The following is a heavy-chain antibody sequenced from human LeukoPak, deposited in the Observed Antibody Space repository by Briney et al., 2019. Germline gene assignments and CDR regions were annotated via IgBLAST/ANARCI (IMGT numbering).Heavy chain of an antibody. CDR3: ARDIWGTYCSGGSCYSYAFDI. CDR1: GGSISSGDYY. V-gene: IGHV4-30-4*08. D-gene: IGHD2-15*01. CDR2: IYYSGST. J-gene: IGHJ3*02. Sequence: SETLSLTCTVSGGSISSGDYYWSWIRQPPGKGLDWIGYIYYSGSTYYNPSLNIRVSICVVTSKNQFSLMLSSVTAADTAVYYCARDIWGTYCSGGSCYSYAFDIWGQGTMVTVSS.